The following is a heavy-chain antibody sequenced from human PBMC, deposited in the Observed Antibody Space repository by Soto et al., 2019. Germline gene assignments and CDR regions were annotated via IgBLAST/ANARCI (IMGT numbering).Heavy chain of an antibody. J-gene: IGHJ4*02. CDR2: IYSGGST. CDR1: GFTVSSNY. CDR3: ARGLRVTPLYFDY. Sequence: PGGFLRLSCAASGFTVSSNYMSWVRQAPGKGLEWVPVIYSGGSTYYADSVKGRFTISRHNSKNTLYLQMNSLRAEDTAVYYCARGLRVTPLYFDYWGQGTLVTVSS. V-gene: IGHV3-53*04. D-gene: IGHD4-4*01.